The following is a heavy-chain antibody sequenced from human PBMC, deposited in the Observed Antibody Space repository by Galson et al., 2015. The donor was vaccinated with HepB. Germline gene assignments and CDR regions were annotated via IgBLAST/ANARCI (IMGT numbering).Heavy chain of an antibody. CDR3: ARDRRWDVERWLPKGYGMDV. V-gene: IGHV1-69*04. CDR1: GGTFSSYA. Sequence: SVKVSCKASGGTFSSYAISWVRQAPGQGLEWVGRIIPILDITNYAQKFQGRVTISADKSTSTAYMELSSLRSEDTAVYYCARDRRWDVERWLPKGYGMDVWGQGTTVTVSS. D-gene: IGHD5-24*01. J-gene: IGHJ6*02. CDR2: IIPILDIT.